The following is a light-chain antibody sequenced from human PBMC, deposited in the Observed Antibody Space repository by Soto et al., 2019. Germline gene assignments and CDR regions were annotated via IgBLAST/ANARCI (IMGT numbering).Light chain of an antibody. CDR1: SRDVGIYNY. V-gene: IGLV2-11*01. Sequence: QSALTQPRSVSGSPGQSVTVPCTGTSRDVGIYNYVSWYQQRPGTAPKVMIYDVTKRPSGVPDRFSGSKSANTASLTISGLQADDEADYYCCSYAGNYTLLFGGGTKLTVL. J-gene: IGLJ2*01. CDR2: DVT. CDR3: CSYAGNYTLL.